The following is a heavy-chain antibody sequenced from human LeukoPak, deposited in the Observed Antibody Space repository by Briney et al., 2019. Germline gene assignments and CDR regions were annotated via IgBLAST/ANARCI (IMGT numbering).Heavy chain of an antibody. CDR3: ARDWPDYYDSSGYHYYYMDV. J-gene: IGHJ6*03. V-gene: IGHV1-69*13. Sequence: ASVKVSCKASGGTFSSYAISWVRQAPGQGLEWMGGIIPIFGTANYAQKFQGRVTITADESTCTAYMELSSLRSEDTAVYYCARDWPDYYDSSGYHYYYMDVWGKGTTVTISS. D-gene: IGHD3-22*01. CDR2: IIPIFGTA. CDR1: GGTFSSYA.